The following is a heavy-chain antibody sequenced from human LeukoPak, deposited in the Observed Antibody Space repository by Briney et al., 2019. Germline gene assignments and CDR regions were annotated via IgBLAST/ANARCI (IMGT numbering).Heavy chain of an antibody. CDR3: AKDALYDYVCGSYRSDAFDI. J-gene: IGHJ3*02. D-gene: IGHD3-16*02. Sequence: GSLRLSCAASGITFNNYGMSWIRQPPGKGLEWIGYIYYSGSTNYYPSLKRPVTISLDTSKDHAYLTLSSVTAADTAVYYCAKDALYDYVCGSYRSDAFDIWGQRTMVTVSS. CDR1: GITFNNYG. CDR2: IYYSGST. V-gene: IGHV4-59*01.